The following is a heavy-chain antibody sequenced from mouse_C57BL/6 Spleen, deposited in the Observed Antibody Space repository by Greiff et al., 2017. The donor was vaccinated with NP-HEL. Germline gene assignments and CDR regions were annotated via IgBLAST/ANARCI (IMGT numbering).Heavy chain of an antibody. CDR1: GFNIKDYY. CDR3: TTFYYDYDGNFDY. Sequence: VQLQQSGAELVRPGASVKLSCTASGFNIKDYYMHWVKQRPEQGLEWIGRIDPEDGDTEYVPKFQGQATMTADTPSNAAYLQLSSLTSEDTAVYYCTTFYYDYDGNFDYWGQGTTLTVSS. J-gene: IGHJ2*01. V-gene: IGHV14-1*01. D-gene: IGHD2-4*01. CDR2: IDPEDGDT.